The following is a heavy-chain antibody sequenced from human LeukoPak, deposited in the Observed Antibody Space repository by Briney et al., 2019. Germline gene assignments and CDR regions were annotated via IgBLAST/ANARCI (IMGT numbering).Heavy chain of an antibody. D-gene: IGHD3-9*01. CDR2: IYHSGST. Sequence: SETLSLTCTVSGGSISSYYWGWIRQPPGKGLEWIGSIYHSGSTYYNPSLKSRVTISVDTSKNQFSLKLSSVTAADTVVYYCARVLRYFDWSPGYMDVWGKGTTVTVSS. V-gene: IGHV4-38-2*02. CDR3: ARVLRYFDWSPGYMDV. J-gene: IGHJ6*03. CDR1: GGSISSYY.